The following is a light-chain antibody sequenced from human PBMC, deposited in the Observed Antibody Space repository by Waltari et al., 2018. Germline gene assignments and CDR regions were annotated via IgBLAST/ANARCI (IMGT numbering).Light chain of an antibody. J-gene: IGLJ2*01. V-gene: IGLV1-47*01. Sequence: QSVLTQPPSASEPPGQRITLSCSGIKPNIGNNHFSWSQPPPGTTPKLLIYGNHQRHSGVPDLFSGSKSGASASLAISGLRSEDEADYYCAVWDDSLSAVVFGGGTKLTV. CDR3: AVWDDSLSAVV. CDR1: KPNIGNNH. CDR2: GNH.